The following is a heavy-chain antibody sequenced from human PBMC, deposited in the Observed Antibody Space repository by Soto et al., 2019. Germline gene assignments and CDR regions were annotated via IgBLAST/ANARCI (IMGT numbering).Heavy chain of an antibody. J-gene: IGHJ3*02. Sequence: HPGGSLRLSCAASGFTFSSYSMNWVRQAPGKGLEWVSYISSSSSTIYYADSVKGRFTISRDNAKNSLYLQMNSLRAEDTAVYYCARGSYDYDVLTGYYNGDAFDIWGQGTMVTVSS. V-gene: IGHV3-48*01. CDR1: GFTFSSYS. CDR2: ISSSSSTI. D-gene: IGHD3-9*01. CDR3: ARGSYDYDVLTGYYNGDAFDI.